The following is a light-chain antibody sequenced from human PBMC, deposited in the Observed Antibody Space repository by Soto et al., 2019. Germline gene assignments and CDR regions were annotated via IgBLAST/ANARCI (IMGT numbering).Light chain of an antibody. J-gene: IGKJ1*01. V-gene: IGKV1-5*03. Sequence: DIQMIQSPSTLSASVGDRVTITCRASQSVSFWLAWYQQKPGKAPKLLIYKASNLESGVPSRFSGGGFGTEFTLTISSLQPDDFATYYCQQYNTYWTFGQGPKVEIK. CDR1: QSVSFW. CDR2: KAS. CDR3: QQYNTYWT.